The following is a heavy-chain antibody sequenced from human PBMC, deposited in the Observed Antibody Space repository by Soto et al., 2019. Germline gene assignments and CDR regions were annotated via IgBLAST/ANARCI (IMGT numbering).Heavy chain of an antibody. J-gene: IGHJ4*02. V-gene: IGHV4-59*08. CDR3: ARRWGGALDY. Sequence: QVQLQESGPGLVKPSETLSLTCTVSGGSMSSYYWSWIRQPPGKGLEWIGYIYYSGSTNYNPSLKRRVTISVDTSKNQFSLQLNSGTAADTAVYYCARRWGGALDYWGQGTLVTVSS. CDR2: IYYSGST. D-gene: IGHD3-16*01. CDR1: GGSMSSYY.